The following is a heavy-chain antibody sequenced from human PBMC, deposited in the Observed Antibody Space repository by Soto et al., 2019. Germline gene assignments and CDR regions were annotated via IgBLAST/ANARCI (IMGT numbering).Heavy chain of an antibody. CDR3: ARGETMVRGLELVGFDP. J-gene: IGHJ5*02. CDR2: IYYSGRT. CDR1: GGSISSYY. D-gene: IGHD3-10*01. V-gene: IGHV4-59*01. Sequence: QVQLQESGPGLVKPSETLSLTCTVSGGSISSYYWSWIRQPPGKGLEWMGHIYYSGRTTYNPSLKSRVTISVDTSKNHFSLKLSSVTAADTAVYYCARGETMVRGLELVGFDPWGQGTLVTVSS.